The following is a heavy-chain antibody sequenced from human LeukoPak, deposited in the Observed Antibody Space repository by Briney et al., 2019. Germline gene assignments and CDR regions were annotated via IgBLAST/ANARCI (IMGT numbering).Heavy chain of an antibody. CDR1: GYTFTGYY. Sequence: ASVKVSCKASGYTFTGYYMHWVRQAPGQGLEWMGWINPNSGGTNYAQKFQGRVTMTRDTSISTAYMELSRLRSDDTAVYYCARGSIFGVVLFDYWGQGTLVTVSS. D-gene: IGHD3-3*01. V-gene: IGHV1-2*02. CDR3: ARGSIFGVVLFDY. J-gene: IGHJ4*02. CDR2: INPNSGGT.